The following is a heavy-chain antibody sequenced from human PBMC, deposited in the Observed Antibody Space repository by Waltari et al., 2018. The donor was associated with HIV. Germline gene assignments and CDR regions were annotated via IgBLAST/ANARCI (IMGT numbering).Heavy chain of an antibody. J-gene: IGHJ4*02. CDR1: GFSFNNYG. V-gene: IGHV3-33*01. CDR3: ARDDYVTSSIDY. Sequence: QVQLVESGGGVVQPGRSLRLSCAASGFSFNNYGMHWVRQAPGKGVGGVAVIWLEGNNKFYAGSVKGRFSISRDNSKNTLYLQMNSLRADDTALYYCARDDYVTSSIDYWGQGTLVTVSS. D-gene: IGHD2-2*01. CDR2: IWLEGNNK.